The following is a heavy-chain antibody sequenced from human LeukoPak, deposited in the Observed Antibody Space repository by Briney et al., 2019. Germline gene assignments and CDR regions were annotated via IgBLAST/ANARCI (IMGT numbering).Heavy chain of an antibody. CDR3: AKQLDSGNYYPTGDDY. CDR2: ISASGADT. Sequence: GGSLRLSCAASGFTFSSYATSWVRQAPGKGLEWVSAISASGADTYYADSVKGRFTISRDTSKNTVSLQMNSLSDEDTAVYYCAKQLDSGNYYPTGDDYWGQGTLVTVSS. D-gene: IGHD3-10*01. J-gene: IGHJ4*02. V-gene: IGHV3-23*01. CDR1: GFTFSSYA.